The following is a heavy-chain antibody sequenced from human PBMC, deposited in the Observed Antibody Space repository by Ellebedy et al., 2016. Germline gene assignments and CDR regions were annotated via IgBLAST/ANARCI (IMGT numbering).Heavy chain of an antibody. D-gene: IGHD1-26*01. V-gene: IGHV4-39*02. Sequence: SETLSLTCTVSGGSISSTSYYWGWIRQSPGKGLAWIGSIYSGGTTYYNPSLKSRVTISVDTSKNHFSLKLTSVTAADTAVYYCATPFGIGGSDWFDPWGQGTLVTVSS. CDR2: IYSGGTT. CDR3: ATPFGIGGSDWFDP. CDR1: GGSISSTSYY. J-gene: IGHJ5*02.